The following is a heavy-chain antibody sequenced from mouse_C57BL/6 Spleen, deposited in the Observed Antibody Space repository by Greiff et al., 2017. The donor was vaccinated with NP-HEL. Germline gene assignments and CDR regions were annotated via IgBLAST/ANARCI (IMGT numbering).Heavy chain of an antibody. Sequence: QVQLQQSGPELVKPGASVKISCKASGYAFSSSWMNWVKQRPGKGLEWIGRIYPGDGDTNYNGTFKGKATLTADKSSSTAYMQLSSLTSEDSAVYFCARGGVSYYFDYWGQGTTLTVSS. CDR1: GYAFSSSW. D-gene: IGHD6-2*01. CDR2: IYPGDGDT. J-gene: IGHJ2*01. V-gene: IGHV1-82*01. CDR3: ARGGVSYYFDY.